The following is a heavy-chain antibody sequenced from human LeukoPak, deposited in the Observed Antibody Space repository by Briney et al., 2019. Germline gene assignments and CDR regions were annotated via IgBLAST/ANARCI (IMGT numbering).Heavy chain of an antibody. CDR2: IYYSGST. D-gene: IGHD1-26*01. Sequence: PSETLSLTCTVSGVAISSGSYYSGWIRQPPGKGLEWIGSIYYSGSTYYNPSLKSRVTISVDTSKNQFSLKLSSVAAADTAVYYCARPGGIMEDYWGQGTLVTVSS. CDR3: ARPGGIMEDY. J-gene: IGHJ4*02. V-gene: IGHV4-39*01. CDR1: GVAISSGSYY.